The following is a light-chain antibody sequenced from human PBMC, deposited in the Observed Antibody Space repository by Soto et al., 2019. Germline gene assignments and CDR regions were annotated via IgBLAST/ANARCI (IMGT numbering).Light chain of an antibody. CDR3: QQRSNWPPGT. CDR1: QSVSSY. CDR2: DAS. J-gene: IGKJ3*01. V-gene: IGKV3-11*01. Sequence: EIVLTQSPATLSLSPGERATLSCRASQSVSSYLAWYQQKPGQAPRLLIYDASNRATGIPSRFSGSGSGTDFTLDISSLEPEDLAVYYCQQRSNWPPGTFGPGTKVDIK.